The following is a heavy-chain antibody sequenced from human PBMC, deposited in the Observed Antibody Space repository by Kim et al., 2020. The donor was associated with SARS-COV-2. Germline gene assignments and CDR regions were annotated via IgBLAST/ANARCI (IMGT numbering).Heavy chain of an antibody. CDR2: FYSGGSST. Sequence: GGSLRLSCAASEFIFGSYAVSWVRQAPGKGLEWVSVFYSGGSSTYYADSVKGRFTISRDNSKNTLYLQMKSLRVEDTAVYYCAALRPLTSDFWGQGTLVTVSS. CDR1: EFIFGSYA. D-gene: IGHD5-12*01. V-gene: IGHV3-23*03. CDR3: AALRPLTSDF. J-gene: IGHJ4*02.